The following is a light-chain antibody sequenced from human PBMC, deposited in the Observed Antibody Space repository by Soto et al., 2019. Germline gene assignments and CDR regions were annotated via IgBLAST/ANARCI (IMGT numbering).Light chain of an antibody. Sequence: EIVMTQSPVTLSVSAGERATLSCRASESVDSNLAWYQQKPGQAPRLLIYGASTRATGIAAGFSGSGSGTEFTLAISSLQSEVVAVYYCHQYNSWPTWTFGRGAKV. CDR3: HQYNSWPTWT. CDR2: GAS. CDR1: ESVDSN. J-gene: IGKJ1*01. V-gene: IGKV3-15*01.